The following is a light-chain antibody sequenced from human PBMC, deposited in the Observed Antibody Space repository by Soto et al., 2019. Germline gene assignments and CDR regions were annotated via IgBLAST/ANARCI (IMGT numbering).Light chain of an antibody. V-gene: IGKV3-20*01. Sequence: EIVLTQSPGTLSLSLGERATLSCRASQSVPGNYLAWLQQRPGQAPRLLIHRASSRGTGIPDRFSGSGSGTDFTLTISRLEPEDFAVYYCQQYTSPPWTLGQGTKVETK. CDR2: RAS. CDR3: QQYTSPPWT. J-gene: IGKJ1*01. CDR1: QSVPGNY.